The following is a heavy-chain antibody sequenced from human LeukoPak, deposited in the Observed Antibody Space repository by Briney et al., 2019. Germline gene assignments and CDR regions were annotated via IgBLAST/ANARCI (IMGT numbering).Heavy chain of an antibody. V-gene: IGHV1-18*01. CDR1: GYTFTSYG. Sequence: ASVTVSCKASGYTFTSYGISWVRQAPGQGLEWMGWISAYNGNTNYAQKLQGRVTMTTDTSTSTAYMELGSLRSDDTAVYYCARMPGLMGITGTTYAPNFDYWGQGTLVTVSS. CDR2: ISAYNGNT. CDR3: ARMPGLMGITGTTYAPNFDY. J-gene: IGHJ4*02. D-gene: IGHD1-20*01.